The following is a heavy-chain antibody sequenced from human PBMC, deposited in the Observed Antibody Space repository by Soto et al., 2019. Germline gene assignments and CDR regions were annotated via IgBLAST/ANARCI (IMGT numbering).Heavy chain of an antibody. D-gene: IGHD3-22*01. CDR1: GFTFSSYG. J-gene: IGHJ6*02. Sequence: QVQLVESGGGVVQPGRSLRLSCAASGFTFSSYGMHWVRQAPGKGLEWVAVIWYDGSNKYYADSVKGRFTISRDNSKNTLYQQMYSLRAEDTGVYYGARDYHYYDSSGYYYGVNRGDGMDVGGQGTTVTVSS. CDR2: IWYDGSNK. V-gene: IGHV3-33*01. CDR3: ARDYHYYDSSGYYYGVNRGDGMDV.